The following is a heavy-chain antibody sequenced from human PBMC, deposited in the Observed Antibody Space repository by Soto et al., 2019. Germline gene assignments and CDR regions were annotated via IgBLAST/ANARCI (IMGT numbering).Heavy chain of an antibody. Sequence: VKVSCKASGGTFSSYAISWVRQAPGQGLEWMGGIIPIFGTANYAQKFQGRVTITADESTSTAYMELSSLRSEDTAVYYCARGVRDYYDSSGFLGPYNWFDSWGQGTLVTVSS. CDR3: ARGVRDYYDSSGFLGPYNWFDS. CDR1: GGTFSSYA. J-gene: IGHJ5*01. D-gene: IGHD3-22*01. CDR2: IIPIFGTA. V-gene: IGHV1-69*13.